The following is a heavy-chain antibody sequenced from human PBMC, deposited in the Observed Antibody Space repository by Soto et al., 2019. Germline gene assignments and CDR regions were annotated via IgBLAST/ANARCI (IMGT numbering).Heavy chain of an antibody. CDR3: ARGHSSSWYVCDY. CDR2: MNPNSGNT. D-gene: IGHD6-13*01. V-gene: IGHV1-8*01. CDR1: GYTFTSYD. J-gene: IGHJ4*02. Sequence: QVQLVQSGAEVKKPGASVKVSCKASGYTFTSYDINWVRQATGQGLEWMGWMNPNSGNTVYAQKSXXRXXMTRNTSISPAYMELSSLRSEDTAVYYCARGHSSSWYVCDYWGQGTLVTVSS.